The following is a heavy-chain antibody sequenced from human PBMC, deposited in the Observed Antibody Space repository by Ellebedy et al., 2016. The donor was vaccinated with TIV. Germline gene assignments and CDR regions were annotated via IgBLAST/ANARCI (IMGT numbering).Heavy chain of an antibody. V-gene: IGHV4-31*03. CDR3: ARHVGNNWFDP. Sequence: TLSLTXTVSGAFIRSGCYYWSWLRQHPAKGLEWIGSIYYSGSTYYSPSLKRRVTISVDTSKNQFFLTLRSVTAADTTVYYCARHVGNNWFDPWGQGALVTVSS. CDR2: IYYSGST. D-gene: IGHD1-26*01. CDR1: GAFIRSGCYY. J-gene: IGHJ5*02.